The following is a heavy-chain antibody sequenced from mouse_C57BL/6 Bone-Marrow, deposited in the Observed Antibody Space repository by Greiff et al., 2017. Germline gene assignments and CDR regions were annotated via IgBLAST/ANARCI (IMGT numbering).Heavy chain of an antibody. CDR1: GYTFTSYW. D-gene: IGHD1-1*01. CDR2: IHPNSGST. Sequence: QVQLQQPGAELVKPGASVKLSCKASGYTFTSYWMHWVKQRPGQGLEWIGMIHPNSGSTNYNEKFKSKATLTVDKSSSTAYMQLSSLTSEDSAVYYCARKRVYYGSSPFAYWGQGTLVTVSA. J-gene: IGHJ3*01. V-gene: IGHV1-64*01. CDR3: ARKRVYYGSSPFAY.